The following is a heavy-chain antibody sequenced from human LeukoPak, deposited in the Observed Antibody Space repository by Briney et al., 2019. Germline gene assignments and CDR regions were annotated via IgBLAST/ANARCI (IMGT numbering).Heavy chain of an antibody. J-gene: IGHJ4*02. V-gene: IGHV3-21*01. CDR3: ARELEQWLVGY. D-gene: IGHD6-19*01. CDR2: ISSSSSYI. Sequence: KSGGSLRLSCAASGFTFSSYSMSWVRQAPGKGLEWVSSISSSSSYIYYADSVKGRFTISRDNAKNSLYLQMNSLRAEDTAVYYCARELEQWLVGYWGQGTLVTVSS. CDR1: GFTFSSYS.